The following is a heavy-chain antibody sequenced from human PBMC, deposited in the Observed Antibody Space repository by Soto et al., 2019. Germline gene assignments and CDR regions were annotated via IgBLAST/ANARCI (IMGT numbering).Heavy chain of an antibody. V-gene: IGHV3-23*04. J-gene: IGHJ4*02. D-gene: IGHD6-19*01. CDR1: GFIFSSYA. CDR2: IGTSGTRA. Sequence: EEQLVESGGGLVQPGGSLRLSCAASGFIFSSYAMNWVRQAPGKGLDWVSAIGTSGTRAYYADSVEGRFTISRDNSRNTVYLEMHSLRPEDTAVYYCAKPGIAVAGHFDSWGQGTLVTVSS. CDR3: AKPGIAVAGHFDS.